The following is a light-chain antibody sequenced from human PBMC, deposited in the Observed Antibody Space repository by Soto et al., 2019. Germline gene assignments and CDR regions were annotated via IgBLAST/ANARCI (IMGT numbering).Light chain of an antibody. CDR3: SSYTRSSLYV. CDR2: DVS. J-gene: IGLJ1*01. V-gene: IGLV2-14*01. CDR1: SSDVGGYNY. Sequence: QSALTQPASVSGSPGQSITISCTGTSSDVGGYNYVSWYQQHPGKAPKLMIYDVSNRPSGVSNRFSGSKSGNTTSLTISGLQDEDEADYYCSSYTRSSLYVFGTGTKVTVL.